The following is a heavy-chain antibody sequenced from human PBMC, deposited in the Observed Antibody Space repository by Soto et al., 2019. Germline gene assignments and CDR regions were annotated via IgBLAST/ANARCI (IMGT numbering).Heavy chain of an antibody. D-gene: IGHD3-10*01. CDR1: GFNFIRKY. V-gene: IGHV3-53*01. CDR3: ARGLYDSGSFYFDF. Sequence: EVQLVESGGGLIQPGGSLRLSCAASGFNFIRKYMIWVRQAPGKGLEWVSILYSGGTTYYADSEKGRFTISRDTSENTLYLQMNSLRAEDTAVYYCARGLYDSGSFYFDFWGQGTLVTVSS. J-gene: IGHJ4*02. CDR2: LYSGGTT.